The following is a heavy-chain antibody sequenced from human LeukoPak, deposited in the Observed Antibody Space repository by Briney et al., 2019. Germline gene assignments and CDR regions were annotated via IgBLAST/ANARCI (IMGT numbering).Heavy chain of an antibody. D-gene: IGHD2-15*01. Sequence: PGGSLRLSCAASGFTFSSYAMSWVRQAPGEGLEWVSAISGSGGSTYYADSVKGRFTISRDNSKNTLYLQMNSLRAEDTAVYYCATLGCSGGSCYLDYWGQGTLVTVSS. CDR3: ATLGCSGGSCYLDY. V-gene: IGHV3-23*01. J-gene: IGHJ4*02. CDR1: GFTFSSYA. CDR2: ISGSGGST.